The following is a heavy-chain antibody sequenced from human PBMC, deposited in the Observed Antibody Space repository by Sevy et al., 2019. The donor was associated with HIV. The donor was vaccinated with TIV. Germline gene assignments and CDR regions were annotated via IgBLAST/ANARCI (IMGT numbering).Heavy chain of an antibody. J-gene: IGHJ6*03. CDR2: ISSSSSTI. CDR3: ARVKGGSSSSNPYYYYMDV. V-gene: IGHV3-48*01. Sequence: GGSLRLSCAASGFIFSSYSMNWVRQAPGKGLEWVSYISSSSSTIYYADSVKGRFTISRDNAKNSRYLQMNSLRAEDTAVYYCARVKGGSSSSNPYYYYMDVWGKGTTVTVSS. CDR1: GFIFSSYS. D-gene: IGHD6-6*01.